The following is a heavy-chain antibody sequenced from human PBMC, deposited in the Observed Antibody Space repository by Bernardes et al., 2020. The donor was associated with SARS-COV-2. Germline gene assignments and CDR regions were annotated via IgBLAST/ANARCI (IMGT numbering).Heavy chain of an antibody. D-gene: IGHD6-19*01. V-gene: IGHV4-59*08. CDR2: IYYSGST. Sequence: LSLTCTVSGGSISSYYWSWIRQPPGKGLEWIGYIYYSGSTNYNPSLKSRVTISVDTSKNQFSLKLSSVTAADTAVYYCARHKGAVAGTGGDAFDIWGQGTMVTVSS. CDR3: ARHKGAVAGTGGDAFDI. J-gene: IGHJ3*02. CDR1: GGSISSYY.